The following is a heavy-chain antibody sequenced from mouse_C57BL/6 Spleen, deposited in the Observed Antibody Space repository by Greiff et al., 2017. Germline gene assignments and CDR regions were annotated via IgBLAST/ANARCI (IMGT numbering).Heavy chain of an antibody. CDR2: LSDGGSYT. CDR3: ARDRGLDY. V-gene: IGHV5-4*01. J-gene: IGHJ2*01. D-gene: IGHD3-1*01. Sequence: EVKLVESGGGLVKPGGSLKLSCAASGFTFSSYAMSWVRQTPEKRLEWVATLSDGGSYTYYPDNVKGRFTISRDNAKNNLYLQMSHLKSEDTAMYYCARDRGLDYWGQGTTLTVSS. CDR1: GFTFSSYA.